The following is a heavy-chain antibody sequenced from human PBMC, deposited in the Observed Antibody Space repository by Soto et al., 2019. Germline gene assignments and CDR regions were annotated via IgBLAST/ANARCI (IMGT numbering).Heavy chain of an antibody. CDR1: GYTFSGFY. J-gene: IGHJ4*02. CDR3: ASAAVTGTAGLXF. V-gene: IGHV1-2*02. Sequence: GSSVKVSCKASGYTFSGFYMHWVRQAPGQGLEWMGWINPNSGGTKSAEKFQGRVTMTRDTSISTAYMELSRLTSDDTAVYYCASAAVTGTAGLXFWGQGTQVXVSS. CDR2: INPNSGGT. D-gene: IGHD6-19*01.